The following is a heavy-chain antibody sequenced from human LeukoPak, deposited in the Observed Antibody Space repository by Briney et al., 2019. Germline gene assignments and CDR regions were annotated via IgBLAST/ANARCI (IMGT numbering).Heavy chain of an antibody. D-gene: IGHD6-13*01. CDR3: ARDSSPQQQVVTASSLDY. J-gene: IGHJ4*02. V-gene: IGHV3-7*01. Sequence: GGSLRLSCAASGFTFSSYWMSWVRQAPGKGLEWVANIKQDGSEKYYVDSVKGRFTISRDNAKNSLYLQMNSLRAEDTAVYYCARDSSPQQQVVTASSLDYWGQGTLVTVSS. CDR1: GFTFSSYW. CDR2: IKQDGSEK.